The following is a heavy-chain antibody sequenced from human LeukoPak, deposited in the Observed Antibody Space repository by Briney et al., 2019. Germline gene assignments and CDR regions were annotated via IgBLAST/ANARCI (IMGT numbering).Heavy chain of an antibody. CDR1: GYTFTSYD. CDR2: MNPNSGNT. Sequence: ASVKVSCKASGYTFTSYDINWVRQATGQGLEWMGWMNPNSGNTGYAQKFQGRVTITADKSTSTAYMELSSLRSEDTAVYYCARENLASLEPFDYWGQGTLVTVSS. CDR3: ARENLASLEPFDY. V-gene: IGHV1-8*01. J-gene: IGHJ4*02. D-gene: IGHD2-2*01.